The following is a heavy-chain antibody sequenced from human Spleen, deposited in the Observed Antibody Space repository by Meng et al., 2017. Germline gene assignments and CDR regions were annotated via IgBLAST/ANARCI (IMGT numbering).Heavy chain of an antibody. V-gene: IGHV3-23*01. CDR3: AKVIFYDFTSYYYYGMDV. J-gene: IGHJ6*02. CDR1: GFTFSSYA. CDR2: ISDSGGNT. D-gene: IGHD3-3*01. Sequence: GESLKISCAASGFTFSSYAMSWVRQAPGKGLEWVSAISDSGGNTYYVDSVKGRFTISRENSKDTLYLQMNSLRAEDTAVYYCAKVIFYDFTSYYYYGMDVWGLGTTVTVSS.